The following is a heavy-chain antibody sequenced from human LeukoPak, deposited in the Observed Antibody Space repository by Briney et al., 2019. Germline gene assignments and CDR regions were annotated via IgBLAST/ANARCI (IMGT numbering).Heavy chain of an antibody. CDR3: ARSYNDYNWSDP. CDR2: VYSRGST. D-gene: IGHD3-16*01. V-gene: IGHV4-4*07. Sequence: SETLSLTCTVSGGSISSHYWNWIRQPAGKRLEWIGRVYSRGSTNYNPSLKSRVTVSVDNSKNQFSLKLSSVTVADTAVYYCARSYNDYNWSDPWGQGILVTVSA. CDR1: GGSISSHY. J-gene: IGHJ5*02.